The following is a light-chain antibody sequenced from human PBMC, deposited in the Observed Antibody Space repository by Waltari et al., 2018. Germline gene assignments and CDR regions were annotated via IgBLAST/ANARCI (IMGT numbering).Light chain of an antibody. CDR3: QSYDTSLRVV. V-gene: IGLV1-40*01. CDR2: GGT. J-gene: IGLJ3*02. Sequence: QSVLTQPPSVSGAPGQRVTISCTGSGSNIGAGYDVHWYQQLPRAAPKLLIYGGTSRPLGGPDRFFGSTSGTSASLAITGLQAEDEADYYCQSYDTSLRVVFGGGTKLTVL. CDR1: GSNIGAGYD.